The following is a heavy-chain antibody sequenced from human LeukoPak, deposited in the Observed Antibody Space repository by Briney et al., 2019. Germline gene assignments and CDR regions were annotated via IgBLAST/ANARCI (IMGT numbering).Heavy chain of an antibody. J-gene: IGHJ6*02. CDR2: IYYSGST. V-gene: IGHV4-31*03. Sequence: SETLSLTCTVSGGSISSGGYYWSWIRQHPGKGLEWIGYIYYSGSTYYNPSLKSRVTISVDTSKNQFSLKLSSVTAADTAVYYCARLVVEWFGGLYYSTDVWGQGTTVTVSS. CDR1: GGSISSGGYY. CDR3: ARLVVEWFGGLYYSTDV. D-gene: IGHD3-10*01.